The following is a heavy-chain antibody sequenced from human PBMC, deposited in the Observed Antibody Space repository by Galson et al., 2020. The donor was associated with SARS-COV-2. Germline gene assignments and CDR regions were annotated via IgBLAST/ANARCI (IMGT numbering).Heavy chain of an antibody. Sequence: GESLKISCLVSGFSLSSYEVNWVRQAPGKGLEWVSYFNSGGIDHYADSVKGRFTISRDNAKNSLHLQMNGLTEEDTALYYCATYCGGDCYNSWPLDYWGQGTLVTVSS. V-gene: IGHV3-48*03. D-gene: IGHD2-21*02. CDR2: FNSGGID. CDR1: GFSLSSYE. J-gene: IGHJ4*02. CDR3: ATYCGGDCYNSWPLDY.